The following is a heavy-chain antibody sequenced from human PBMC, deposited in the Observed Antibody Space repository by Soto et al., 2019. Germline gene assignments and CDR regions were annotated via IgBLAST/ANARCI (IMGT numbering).Heavy chain of an antibody. Sequence: SVKVSCKASGGTFSSYAISWVRQAPGQGLEWMGGIIPIFGTATYAQKFQGRVTSTADKSTSTAYMELSSLGSEDTAVDYRARENYAFWSGRYQRGRLDLWGQGTLVTVSS. V-gene: IGHV1-69*06. D-gene: IGHD3-3*01. CDR3: ARENYAFWSGRYQRGRLDL. J-gene: IGHJ5*02. CDR2: IIPIFGTA. CDR1: GGTFSSYA.